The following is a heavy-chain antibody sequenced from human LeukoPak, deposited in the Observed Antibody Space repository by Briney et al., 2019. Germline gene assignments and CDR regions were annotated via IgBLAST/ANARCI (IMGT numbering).Heavy chain of an antibody. J-gene: IGHJ4*02. D-gene: IGHD2-15*01. CDR3: ARSGYCSGGSCYESDY. Sequence: GGSLRLSCAASGFTLSSYWMSWFRQAPGKGLDWVANIKQDGSEKYYVDSVKGRFTISRDNAKNSLYLQMNSLRAEDTAVYYCARSGYCSGGSCYESDYWGQGTLVTVSS. V-gene: IGHV3-7*01. CDR2: IKQDGSEK. CDR1: GFTLSSYW.